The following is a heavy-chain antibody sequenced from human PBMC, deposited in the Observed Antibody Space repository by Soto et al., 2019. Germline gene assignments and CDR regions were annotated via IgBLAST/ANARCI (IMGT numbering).Heavy chain of an antibody. CDR2: ISGSGGST. CDR1: GFTFSSFA. Sequence: GGSLRLSCGASGFTFSSFAMSWVRQAPGKGLEWVSAISGSGGSTSYADSVKGRFTISKDNSKNTLYLQMNSLRAEDTAVYYCAKDWRPSSSDYFDYWGQGTLVTVSS. D-gene: IGHD6-6*01. V-gene: IGHV3-23*01. CDR3: AKDWRPSSSDYFDY. J-gene: IGHJ4*02.